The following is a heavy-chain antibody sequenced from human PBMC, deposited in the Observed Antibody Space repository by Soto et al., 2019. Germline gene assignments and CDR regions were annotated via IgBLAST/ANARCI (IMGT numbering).Heavy chain of an antibody. V-gene: IGHV4-34*01. CDR1: GGSLSGYY. CDR3: VREGYYDSWRYYYGMDV. D-gene: IGHD3-3*01. Sequence: QVQLQQWGAGLLKPSETLSLTCAVYGGSLSGYYWSWIRQPPGKGLEWIGEINHGGHTNYNPSLKSRVTISADTSKNQFSLKVTSLTAADTAVYYCVREGYYDSWRYYYGMDVWGQGTTVTVSS. CDR2: INHGGHT. J-gene: IGHJ6*02.